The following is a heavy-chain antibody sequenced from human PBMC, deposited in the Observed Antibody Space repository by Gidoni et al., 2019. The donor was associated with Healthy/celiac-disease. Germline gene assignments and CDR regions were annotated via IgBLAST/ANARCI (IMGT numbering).Heavy chain of an antibody. CDR1: GGSISTSNW. J-gene: IGHJ2*01. D-gene: IGHD6-13*01. CDR2: IYHSGST. CDR3: ARAPTYSSSWYDRDTWYFDL. V-gene: IGHV4-4*02. Sequence: QVQLQESGPGLVKPSGTLSLTCAVSGGSISTSNWWSRVRQPPGKGLEWIGEIYHSGSTNYNPSLKSRVTISVDKSKNQFSLKLSSVTAADTAVYYCARAPTYSSSWYDRDTWYFDLWGRGTLVTVSS.